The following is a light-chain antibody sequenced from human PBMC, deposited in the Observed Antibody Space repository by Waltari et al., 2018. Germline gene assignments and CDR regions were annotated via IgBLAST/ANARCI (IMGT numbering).Light chain of an antibody. Sequence: DIFLTQSPGTLSLSQGEGATLPCRASKSISRFLAWYQQKPGQAPRLLIYDASTRATGIPDRFSGSGSGTDFSLTISRLEPEDFAVYYCQKYGTLPATFGQGTKVEIK. CDR3: QKYGTLPAT. J-gene: IGKJ1*01. CDR2: DAS. V-gene: IGKV3-20*01. CDR1: KSISRF.